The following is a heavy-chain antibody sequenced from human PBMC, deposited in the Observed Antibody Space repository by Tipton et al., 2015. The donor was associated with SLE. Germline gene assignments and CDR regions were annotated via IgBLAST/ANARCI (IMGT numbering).Heavy chain of an antibody. CDR2: INHSGST. Sequence: TLSLTCAVYGGSFSGYYWSWIRQPPGKGLEWIGEINHSGSTNYNTSLKSRGTISVDTSKNQFSLKLSSVTTADTAVYYCARSNRPGWFDPWGQGTLVTVSS. CDR1: GGSFSGYY. J-gene: IGHJ5*02. D-gene: IGHD1-14*01. V-gene: IGHV4-34*01. CDR3: ARSNRPGWFDP.